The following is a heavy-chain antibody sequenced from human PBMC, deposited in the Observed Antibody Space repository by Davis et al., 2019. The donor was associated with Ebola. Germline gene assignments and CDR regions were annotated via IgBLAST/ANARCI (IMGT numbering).Heavy chain of an antibody. V-gene: IGHV1-18*01. CDR2: ISAYNGNT. J-gene: IGHJ6*02. D-gene: IGHD2-2*02. CDR1: GYTFNNYG. CDR3: ARGGYCSSTSCYTQYYYYYYGMDV. Sequence: ASVKVSCKASGYTFNNYGISWVRQAPGQGLEWMGWISAYNGNTNYAQKLQGRVTMTTDTSTSTAYMELRSLRSDDTAVYYCARGGYCSSTSCYTQYYYYYYGMDVWGQGTTVTVSS.